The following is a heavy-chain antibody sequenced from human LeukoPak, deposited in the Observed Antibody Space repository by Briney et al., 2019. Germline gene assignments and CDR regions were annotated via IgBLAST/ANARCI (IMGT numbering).Heavy chain of an antibody. CDR1: GGSLSSYY. Sequence: PSETLSLTCTVSGGSLSSYYWSWIRQPPGKGLEWIGYIYYSGTTNYNPSLESRVSISVDTSKTQFSLKVTSVTAADTAVYYCARAPRDRGYCGATSCFEYMDVWGRGTTVTISS. CDR3: ARAPRDRGYCGATSCFEYMDV. V-gene: IGHV4-59*01. J-gene: IGHJ6*03. D-gene: IGHD2-2*01. CDR2: IYYSGTT.